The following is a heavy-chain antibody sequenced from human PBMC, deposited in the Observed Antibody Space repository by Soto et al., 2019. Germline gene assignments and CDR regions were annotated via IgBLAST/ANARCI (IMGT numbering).Heavy chain of an antibody. CDR1: GFTFTSYA. J-gene: IGHJ2*01. CDR3: AKVRVIRVARGYFDL. V-gene: IGHV3-23*01. Sequence: PGGSLRLSCAASGFTFTSYAMSWVRQAPGKGLEWASAITSGGGSTAYYADSVKGRFTISRDNSNNTVFLQMNSLRAEDTALYYCAKVRVIRVARGYFDLWGRGTLVTVSS. D-gene: IGHD2-21*01. CDR2: TSGGGSTA.